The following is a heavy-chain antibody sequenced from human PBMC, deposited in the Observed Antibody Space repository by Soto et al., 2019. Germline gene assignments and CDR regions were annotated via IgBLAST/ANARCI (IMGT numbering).Heavy chain of an antibody. CDR3: ARSLDIVLVPAAMQVGWFDP. D-gene: IGHD2-2*03. Sequence: QLQLQESGSRLVKPSPTLSLTCAVSGVSISSGGSSWSWIRQPPGKGLEWIGYLYHSGGTYYNTSLKSRVTISVARSKNPFSLKLSSVTAADTAVYYCARSLDIVLVPAAMQVGWFDPWGQGTLVTVSS. CDR2: LYHSGGT. V-gene: IGHV4-30-2*01. J-gene: IGHJ5*02. CDR1: GVSISSGGSS.